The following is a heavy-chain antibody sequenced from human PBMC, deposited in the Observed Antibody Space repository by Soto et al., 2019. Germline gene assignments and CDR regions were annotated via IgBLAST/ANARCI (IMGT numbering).Heavy chain of an antibody. Sequence: QVQLVESGGGVVQPGRSLRLSCAASGFTFSSYGMHWVRQAPGKGLEWVAVISYDGSNKYYADSVKGRFTISRDNSKNTLYLQMNSLRDEDTAVYYCAKDRVVVVTAIADFDYWGQGTLVTVSS. D-gene: IGHD2-21*02. V-gene: IGHV3-30*18. CDR2: ISYDGSNK. CDR3: AKDRVVVVTAIADFDY. CDR1: GFTFSSYG. J-gene: IGHJ4*02.